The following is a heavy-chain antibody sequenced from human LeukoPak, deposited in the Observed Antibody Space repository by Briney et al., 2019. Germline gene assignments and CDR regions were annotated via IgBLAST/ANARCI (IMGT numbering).Heavy chain of an antibody. J-gene: IGHJ4*02. CDR1: GFTFSRSA. V-gene: IGHV3-30*18. CDR2: ISHDGNNT. Sequence: GGSLRLSCAASGFTFSRSAVHWVRQAPGKGLGWVAVISHDGNNTDYTDSVKGRFTISRDNSKNTLYLQMNSLRAEDTAVYYCAKEMKPWMHFDYWGQGTLVTVSS. D-gene: IGHD5-12*01. CDR3: AKEMKPWMHFDY.